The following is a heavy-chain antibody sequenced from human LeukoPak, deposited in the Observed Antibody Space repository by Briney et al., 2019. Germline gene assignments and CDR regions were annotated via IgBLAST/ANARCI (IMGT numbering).Heavy chain of an antibody. J-gene: IGHJ5*02. CDR1: GYTFTGYY. D-gene: IGHD3-22*01. CDR2: INPNSGGT. Sequence: VASVKVSCKASGYTFTGYYMHWVRQAPGQGLEWMGWINPNSGGTNYAQKFQGRVTMTRDTSISTAYMELSRLRSDDTAVYYCARDLFSGYYSSYWFDPWGQGTLVTVSS. V-gene: IGHV1-2*02. CDR3: ARDLFSGYYSSYWFDP.